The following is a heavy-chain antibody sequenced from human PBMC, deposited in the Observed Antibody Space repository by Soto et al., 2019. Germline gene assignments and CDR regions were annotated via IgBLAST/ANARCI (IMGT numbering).Heavy chain of an antibody. CDR2: LYHSGST. J-gene: IGHJ6*02. V-gene: IGHV4-59*08. CDR1: GGSISSYY. Sequence: SETLSLTCTVSGGSISSYYWSWIRQPPGRGLEWIGYLYHSGSTNYNPSLKSRVTISVDTSKNQFSLKLSSVTAADTAVYYCRSRGYYYYGMDVWGQGTMVTVSS. D-gene: IGHD3-22*01. CDR3: RSRGYYYYGMDV.